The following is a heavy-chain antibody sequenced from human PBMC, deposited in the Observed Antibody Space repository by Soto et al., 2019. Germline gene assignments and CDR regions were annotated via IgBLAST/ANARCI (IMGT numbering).Heavy chain of an antibody. CDR1: GFDFSTYS. V-gene: IGHV3-48*02. CDR2: VSMDSDTI. D-gene: IGHD3-3*01. CDR3: ARIYYDYV. J-gene: IGHJ6*01. Sequence: HPGWSLRLSCTASGFDFSTYSMNWVRQAPGKGLEWIAYVSMDSDTIHYADSVKGRFTISRDDAENSLYLQMNSLRDEDTATYYCARIYYDYVWGQGTTVTVSS.